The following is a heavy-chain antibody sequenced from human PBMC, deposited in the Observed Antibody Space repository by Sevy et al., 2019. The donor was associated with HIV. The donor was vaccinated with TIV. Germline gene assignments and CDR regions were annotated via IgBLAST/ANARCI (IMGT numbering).Heavy chain of an antibody. V-gene: IGHV3-72*01. CDR1: GFTFSDHY. Sequence: GGSLRLSCAASGFTFSDHYMEWVRQAPGKGLEWVGRTRNNADSYTTEYAASVKGRFTITRDDSKNSLYLQMNSLKTEDTAVYYCAAHAGIAAAGRVFDYWGQGSLVNVSS. CDR3: AAHAGIAAAGRVFDY. CDR2: TRNNADSYTT. J-gene: IGHJ4*02. D-gene: IGHD6-13*01.